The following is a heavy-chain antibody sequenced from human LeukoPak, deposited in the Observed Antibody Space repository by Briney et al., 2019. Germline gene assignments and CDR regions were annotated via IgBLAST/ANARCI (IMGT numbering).Heavy chain of an antibody. CDR3: ARIERGYSGYDHPDYYHYYYMDV. CDR2: IIPIFGTA. CDR1: GGTFSSYA. D-gene: IGHD5-12*01. V-gene: IGHV1-69*06. Sequence: GAAVKVSCKASGGTFSSYAISWVRQAPGQGLEWMGGIIPIFGTANYAQKFQGRVTITADKSTSTAYMELSSLRSEDTAVYYCARIERGYSGYDHPDYYHYYYMDVWGKGTTVTVSS. J-gene: IGHJ6*03.